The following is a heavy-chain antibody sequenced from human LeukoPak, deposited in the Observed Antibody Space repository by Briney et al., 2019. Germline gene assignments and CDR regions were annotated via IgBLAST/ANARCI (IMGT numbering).Heavy chain of an antibody. Sequence: GGSLRLSCAASGFTFSDHAMSWVRQAPAKGLEWVSSINGNGGGSYYIDSVKGRFTVSRDNSENALYLQMNSLRAEDTAVYYCARGSSVWGSYRYLDYWGQGTLVTVSS. CDR1: GFTFSDHA. CDR2: INGNGGGS. J-gene: IGHJ4*02. D-gene: IGHD3-16*02. V-gene: IGHV3-23*01. CDR3: ARGSSVWGSYRYLDY.